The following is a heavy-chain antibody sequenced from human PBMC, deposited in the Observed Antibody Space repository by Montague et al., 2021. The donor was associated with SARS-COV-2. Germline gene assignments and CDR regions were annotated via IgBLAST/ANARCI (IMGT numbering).Heavy chain of an antibody. CDR3: ARARGLITMVRGVINDAFDI. V-gene: IGHV3-13*01. CDR1: GFTFSSYD. D-gene: IGHD3-10*01. J-gene: IGHJ3*02. CDR2: IGTAGDT. Sequence: SLRLSLSASGFTFSSYDMHWVRQATGKGLEWVSAIGTAGDTYYPGSVKGRFTISRENAKNSLYLQMNSLRAGDTAVYYCARARGLITMVRGVINDAFDIWGQGTMVTVSS.